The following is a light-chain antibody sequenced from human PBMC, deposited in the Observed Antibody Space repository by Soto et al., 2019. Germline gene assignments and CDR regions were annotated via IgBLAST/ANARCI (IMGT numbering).Light chain of an antibody. Sequence: QSVLTQPASVSGSPGQSITISCTGTSSDVGGYNYVSWYQQHPGKAPKLMIYDVSNRPSGVSNRFSGSKSGNTASLTISGLQAEDEADYYCSSNTSSSTRPYVFGTGTKVTVL. J-gene: IGLJ1*01. CDR1: SSDVGGYNY. CDR3: SSNTSSSTRPYV. CDR2: DVS. V-gene: IGLV2-14*01.